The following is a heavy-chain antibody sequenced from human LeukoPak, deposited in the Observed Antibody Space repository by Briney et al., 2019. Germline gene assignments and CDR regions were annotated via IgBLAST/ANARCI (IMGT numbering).Heavy chain of an antibody. Sequence: GGSLRLSCAASAFTFSSYEMNWVRQAPGKGLEWGSYISSSGSTIYYADSVRGRFTISRDNAKNSLYLQMNSLRAEDTAVYYCARRLLNGSTWYDFDYWGQGTLVTVSS. CDR3: ARRLLNGSTWYDFDY. D-gene: IGHD6-13*01. CDR2: ISSSGSTI. CDR1: AFTFSSYE. J-gene: IGHJ4*02. V-gene: IGHV3-48*03.